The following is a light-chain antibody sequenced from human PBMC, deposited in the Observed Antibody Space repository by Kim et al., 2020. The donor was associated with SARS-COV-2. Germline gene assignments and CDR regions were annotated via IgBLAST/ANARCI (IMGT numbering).Light chain of an antibody. CDR3: NSRDSNDNVV. Sequence: GQTIRITCQGDSRGNNYATWDQQKTGQAPILFICGKNSRPSGIPDRFSGSSAGNTASLTITGTQAGDEADYYCNSRDSNDNVVFGGGTQLTVL. CDR2: GKN. J-gene: IGLJ2*01. V-gene: IGLV3-19*01. CDR1: SRGNNY.